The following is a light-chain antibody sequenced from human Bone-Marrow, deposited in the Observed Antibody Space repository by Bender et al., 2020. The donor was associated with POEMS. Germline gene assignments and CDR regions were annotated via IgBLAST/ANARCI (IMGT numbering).Light chain of an antibody. CDR3: SSYSSSSTMWL. Sequence: QSALTQPASVSGSPGQSITISCTGTSSDVGTYNYVSWYQVHPGKAPKLMISGVTNRPSGVPDRFSGSKSGNTASLTIFGLQAEDEADYYCSSYSSSSTMWLFGGGTKLTVV. CDR1: SSDVGTYNY. V-gene: IGLV2-14*01. J-gene: IGLJ3*02. CDR2: GVT.